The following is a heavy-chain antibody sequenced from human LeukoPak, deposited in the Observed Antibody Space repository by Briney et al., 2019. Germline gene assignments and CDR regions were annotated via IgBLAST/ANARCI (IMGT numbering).Heavy chain of an antibody. V-gene: IGHV4-30-2*03. CDR2: IYHSGST. D-gene: IGHD6-25*01. J-gene: IGHJ4*02. CDR1: GGSISSGGYY. Sequence: SETLSLTCTVSGGSISSGGYYWSWIRQPPGKGLEWIGYIYHSGSTYYNPSLKSRVTISVDTSKNQFSLKLSSVTAADTAVYYCARQHPGYYFDYWGQGTLVTVSS. CDR3: ARQHPGYYFDY.